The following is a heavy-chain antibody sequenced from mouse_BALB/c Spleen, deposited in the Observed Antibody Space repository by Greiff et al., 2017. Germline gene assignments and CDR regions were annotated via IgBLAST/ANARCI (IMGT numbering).Heavy chain of an antibody. V-gene: IGHV1S137*01. D-gene: IGHD3-1*01. CDR3: ARGGTLGSGFAY. J-gene: IGHJ3*01. CDR1: GYTFTDYA. Sequence: VQGVESGAELVRPGVSVKISCKGSGYTFTDYAMHWVKQSHAKSLGWIVVISTYYGDASYNQKFKGKATLTVDTSSSTAYMQLSSLTSEDTAVYFCARGGTLGSGFAYWGQGTLVTVSA. CDR2: ISTYYGDA.